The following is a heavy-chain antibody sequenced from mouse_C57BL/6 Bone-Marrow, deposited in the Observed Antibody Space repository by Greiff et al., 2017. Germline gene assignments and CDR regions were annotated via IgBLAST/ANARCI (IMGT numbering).Heavy chain of an antibody. D-gene: IGHD1-1*01. V-gene: IGHV1-19*01. CDR1: GYTFTDYY. Sequence: VQLKQSGPVLVKPGASVTMSCKASGYTFTDYYMNWVKQSHGKSLEWIGVINPYNGGTSYNQKFKGKATLTVDKSSSTAYMELNSLTSEDSAVYYCAREYYYGSFYYAMDYWGQGTSVTVSS. J-gene: IGHJ4*01. CDR3: AREYYYGSFYYAMDY. CDR2: INPYNGGT.